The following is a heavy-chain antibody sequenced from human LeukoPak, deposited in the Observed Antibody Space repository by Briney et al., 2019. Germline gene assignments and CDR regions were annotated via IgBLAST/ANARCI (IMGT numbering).Heavy chain of an antibody. CDR3: AIDGQGSGWYRDY. J-gene: IGHJ4*02. CDR2: ISYDGSKN. V-gene: IGHV3-30-3*01. D-gene: IGHD6-19*01. Sequence: PGGSLRLSCAASGLTFSSYAMHWVRQAPGERLEWVAVISYDGSKNYYADSVKGRFTISRDNSRNTLYLQMNSLSGEDTAVYYCAIDGQGSGWYRDYRGQGTLVTVSS. CDR1: GLTFSSYA.